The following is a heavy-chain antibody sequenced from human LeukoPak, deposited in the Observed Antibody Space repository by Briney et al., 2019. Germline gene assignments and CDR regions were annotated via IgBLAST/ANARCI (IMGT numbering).Heavy chain of an antibody. J-gene: IGHJ5*02. D-gene: IGHD4-17*01. CDR1: GGSISSYY. CDR3: TRGPDDYGDYGGENWFDP. V-gene: IGHV4-59*01. CDR2: IYDSGST. Sequence: SETLSLTCTVSGGSISSYYWSCIRQPPGKGLEWIGYIYDSGSTNYNPSLKSRVTISVDTSKNQFSLKLSSVTAADTAVYYCTRGPDDYGDYGGENWFDPWGQGTLVTVSS.